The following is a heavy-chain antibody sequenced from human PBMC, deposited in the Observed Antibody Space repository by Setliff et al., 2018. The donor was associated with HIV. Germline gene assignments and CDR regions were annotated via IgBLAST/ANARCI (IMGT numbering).Heavy chain of an antibody. Sequence: PSETLSLTCSVSGGSISSYYWSWIRQPPGKGLEWIGYIYYSGSTNYNPSLKSRVTISVDTSKKQCSLKLSSVTAADTAVYYCARAHPSGGFDYWGQGTLVTVSS. CDR3: ARAHPSGGFDY. V-gene: IGHV4-59*12. CDR1: GGSISSYY. J-gene: IGHJ4*02. D-gene: IGHD3-10*01. CDR2: IYYSGST.